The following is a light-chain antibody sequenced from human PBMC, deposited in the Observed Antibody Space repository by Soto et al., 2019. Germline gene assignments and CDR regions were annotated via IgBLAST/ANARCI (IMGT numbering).Light chain of an antibody. CDR1: QSVSDGY. Sequence: EIVLTQSPCTLSESPGERATLSWRASQSVSDGYLAWYQQKNGKAPRLPTYEASTRATGIPDRFSGSGYGTDFTLTISRLETEDFAVYYCQQYGGSPRTFGQGTKVDIK. J-gene: IGKJ1*01. CDR3: QQYGGSPRT. CDR2: EAS. V-gene: IGKV3-20*01.